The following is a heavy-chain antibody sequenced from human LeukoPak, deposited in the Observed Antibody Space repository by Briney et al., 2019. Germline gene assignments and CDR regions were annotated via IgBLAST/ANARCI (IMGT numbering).Heavy chain of an antibody. D-gene: IGHD5-18*01. Sequence: GGSLRLSCAASGFTFSSYAMHWVRQAPGKGPEWVAVISYDGSNKYYADSVKGRFTISRDNSKNTLYLQMNSLRAEDTAVYYCARDAGYSCGNGLRGFDYWGQGTLVTVSS. CDR3: ARDAGYSCGNGLRGFDY. CDR1: GFTFSSYA. CDR2: ISYDGSNK. J-gene: IGHJ4*02. V-gene: IGHV3-30-3*01.